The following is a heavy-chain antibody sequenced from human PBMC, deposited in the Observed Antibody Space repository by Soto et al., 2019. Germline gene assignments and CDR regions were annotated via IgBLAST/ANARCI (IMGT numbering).Heavy chain of an antibody. V-gene: IGHV3-23*01. CDR1: GFTFSAYA. CDR2: ISASGLIT. J-gene: IGHJ4*02. CDR3: AKRPSGRYFDY. Sequence: PGGSLRLSCAASGFTFSAYAMSWVRQAPGKGLEWVSAISASGLITPYADSVKGRFTISRDNSRNTLYLQMNSLRAEDTAVYYCAKRPSGRYFDYWGQGTLVTVSS. D-gene: IGHD1-1*01.